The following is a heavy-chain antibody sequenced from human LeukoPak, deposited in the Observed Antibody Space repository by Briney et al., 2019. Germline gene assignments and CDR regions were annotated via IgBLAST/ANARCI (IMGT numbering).Heavy chain of an antibody. CDR2: IYYSGTT. D-gene: IGHD6-13*01. J-gene: IGHJ4*02. Sequence: ASETLSLTCAVYGGSFSSYYWSWIRQPPGKGLEWIGYIYYSGTTNYNPSLKSRVTISVDTSKNQFSLKLSSVTAADTAVYYCARGVYIAAAQYGYWGQGTLVTVSS. CDR3: ARGVYIAAAQYGY. CDR1: GGSFSSYY. V-gene: IGHV4-59*01.